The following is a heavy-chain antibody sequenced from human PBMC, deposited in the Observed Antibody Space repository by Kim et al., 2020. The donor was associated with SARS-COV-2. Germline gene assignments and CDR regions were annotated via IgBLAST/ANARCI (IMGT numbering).Heavy chain of an antibody. V-gene: IGHV4-39*01. J-gene: IGHJ4*02. D-gene: IGHD6-13*01. CDR3: TRHLSGSSWFDY. Sequence: YYNPALKSRVTLSVETSKNQFSLKLSSVTAADTAVFYCTRHLSGSSWFDYWGQGTLVTVSS.